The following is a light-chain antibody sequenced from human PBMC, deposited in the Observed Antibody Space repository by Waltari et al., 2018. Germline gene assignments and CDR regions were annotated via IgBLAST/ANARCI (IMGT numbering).Light chain of an antibody. CDR3: MQAQENPLT. CDR1: QSLLRSNGNHY. Sequence: DIVMTQSPLSLSVTLGEPASISCRSSQSLLRSNGNHYLDWYLQKPGQSPQPLIYFASNRASGVPDRFSGSGSGTDFTLKISRVEAEDVGIYYCMQAQENPLTFGGGTKVEIK. J-gene: IGKJ4*01. CDR2: FAS. V-gene: IGKV2-28*01.